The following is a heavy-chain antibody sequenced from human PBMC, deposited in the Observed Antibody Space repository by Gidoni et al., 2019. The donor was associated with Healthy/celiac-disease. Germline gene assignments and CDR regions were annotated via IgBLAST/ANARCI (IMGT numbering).Heavy chain of an antibody. CDR3: AKDLWDYGDHYYYYGMDV. V-gene: IGHV3-23*01. Sequence: EVQLLESGGGLVQPGGSLRLSCAASGFTFSSYAMSWVRQPPGKGLEWVSAISGSGGSTYYADSVKGRFTISRDNSKNTLYLQMNSLRAEDTAVYYCAKDLWDYGDHYYYYGMDVWGQGTTVTVSS. D-gene: IGHD4-17*01. CDR2: ISGSGGST. CDR1: GFTFSSYA. J-gene: IGHJ6*02.